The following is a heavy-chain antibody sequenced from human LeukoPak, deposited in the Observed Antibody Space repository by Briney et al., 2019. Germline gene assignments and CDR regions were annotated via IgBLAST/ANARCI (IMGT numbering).Heavy chain of an antibody. CDR3: VYRNDFNY. V-gene: IGHV3-7*02. Sequence: PGGSLRLSCAASGFTFSSYWMSWVRQAPGKGLEWVANIKNDGSAKYYVDYVKGRFTNSKDNAQNSLYLQMNGVRADDSGVYYCVYRNDFNYWGQGTLVTVSS. CDR1: GFTFSSYW. CDR2: IKNDGSAK. D-gene: IGHD1-26*01. J-gene: IGHJ4*02.